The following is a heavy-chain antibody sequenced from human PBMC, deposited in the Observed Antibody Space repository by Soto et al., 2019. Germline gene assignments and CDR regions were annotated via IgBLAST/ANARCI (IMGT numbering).Heavy chain of an antibody. D-gene: IGHD3-10*01. V-gene: IGHV3-53*01. CDR3: ARLGPYGSETYSFRYNWFDP. CDR2: IYSGGNS. J-gene: IGHJ5*02. Sequence: GGSLRLSCTTSGFTVSSSHMSWVRQAPGKGLDWVSVIYSGGNSYYAVSVQGRFTISRDNSRNTVYLQMNSLRGEDTAIYYCARLGPYGSETYSFRYNWFDPWGQGTLVTVSS. CDR1: GFTVSSSH.